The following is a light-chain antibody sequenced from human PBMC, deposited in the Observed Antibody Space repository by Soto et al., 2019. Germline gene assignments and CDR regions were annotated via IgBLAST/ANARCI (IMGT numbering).Light chain of an antibody. CDR1: QEINPW. V-gene: IGKV1D-16*01. J-gene: IGKJ4*01. CDR2: AAS. CDR3: QQYNIYPLT. Sequence: DVQMTHSPSSLFAPVGARVTIPFRGSQEINPWLAWYQQKAEKPPKSLIYAASSLQTGVPSRFSGSQSGTDFTLTISSLQPEDSATYYCQQYNIYPLTFGGGTKVEIK.